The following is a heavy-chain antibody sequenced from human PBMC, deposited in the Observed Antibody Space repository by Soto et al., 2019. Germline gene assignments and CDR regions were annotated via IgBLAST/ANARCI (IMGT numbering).Heavy chain of an antibody. Sequence: PGGSLRLSCAASGFKFSNYAMSWVRQAPGKGLEWVSLISATGGGTYYADSVKGRFTISRDNPHNTLYLQVHSLTAEDTAVYYCAKDRGAGGNSAFYFDFWGQGAQVTVSS. CDR3: AKDRGAGGNSAFYFDF. CDR2: ISATGGGT. D-gene: IGHD3-16*01. CDR1: GFKFSNYA. J-gene: IGHJ4*02. V-gene: IGHV3-23*01.